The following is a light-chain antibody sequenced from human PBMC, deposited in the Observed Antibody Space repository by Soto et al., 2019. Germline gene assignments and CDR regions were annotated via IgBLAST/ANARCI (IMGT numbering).Light chain of an antibody. V-gene: IGKV1-39*01. CDR2: AAS. J-gene: IGKJ1*01. CDR3: QQSYSTPWT. Sequence: DIQMTQSPSSLSASVVDRFTITFLASQSIATFLNWYRQNPGKAPKLLIYAASHLQSGVPSRFSGSGSGTDFTLTITSLQPEDFATYYCQQSYSTPWTFGQGTKVDIK. CDR1: QSIATF.